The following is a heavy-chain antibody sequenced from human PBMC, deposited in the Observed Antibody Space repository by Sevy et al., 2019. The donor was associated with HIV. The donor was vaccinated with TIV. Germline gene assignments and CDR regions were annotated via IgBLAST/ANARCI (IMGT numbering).Heavy chain of an antibody. D-gene: IGHD3-10*01. CDR1: GYTFSSYG. CDR2: ISDYNGYT. J-gene: IGHJ6*02. CDR3: AREGYYYRSGTYRPPNYYGMDV. V-gene: IGHV1-18*01. Sequence: ASVKVSCKASGYTFSSYGISWVRQAPGQGLEWMGWISDYNGYTNYAHKFQGRVTMSTETSTRTAYMELRSLRSEDTAVYFCAREGYYYRSGTYRPPNYYGMDVWGQGTAVTVSS.